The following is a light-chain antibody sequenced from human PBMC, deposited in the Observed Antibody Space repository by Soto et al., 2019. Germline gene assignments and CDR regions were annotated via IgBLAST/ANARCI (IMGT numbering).Light chain of an antibody. CDR3: QQRSNWLWT. Sequence: ESVLTQSPATLSLSPGEGATLSCRASQSVSSYLAWYQQKPGQAPRLLIYDASNRATGIPARFSGSGSGTDFTLTISSLEPEDFAVYYCQQRSNWLWTFGQGTKVDTK. V-gene: IGKV3-11*01. J-gene: IGKJ1*01. CDR2: DAS. CDR1: QSVSSY.